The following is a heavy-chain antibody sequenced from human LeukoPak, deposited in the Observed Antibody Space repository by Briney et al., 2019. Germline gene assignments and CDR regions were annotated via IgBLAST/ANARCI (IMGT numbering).Heavy chain of an antibody. CDR3: ARGYCSGGSCYFDY. D-gene: IGHD2-15*01. V-gene: IGHV4-34*01. CDR1: GGSFSGYY. J-gene: IGHJ4*02. Sequence: TSETLSLACAVYGGSFSGYYWSWIRQPPGKGLEWIGEINHSGSTNYNPSLKSRVTISVDTSKNQFSLKLSSVTAADTAVYYCARGYCSGGSCYFDYWGQGTLVTVSS. CDR2: INHSGST.